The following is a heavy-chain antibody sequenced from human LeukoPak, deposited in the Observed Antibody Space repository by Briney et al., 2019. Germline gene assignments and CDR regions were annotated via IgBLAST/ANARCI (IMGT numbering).Heavy chain of an antibody. Sequence: ASVKVSCKASGYSFTSFGMNWVRQAPGQGLEWLGWINTNTGNPTYAQGFTGRFVFSLDTSVSTAYLQISSLEAEDTAVYFCARAYQPLGGLSFPDQWGQGTLVTVSS. V-gene: IGHV7-4-1*02. CDR2: INTNTGNP. CDR1: GYSFTSFG. D-gene: IGHD3-16*02. CDR3: ARAYQPLGGLSFPDQ. J-gene: IGHJ5*02.